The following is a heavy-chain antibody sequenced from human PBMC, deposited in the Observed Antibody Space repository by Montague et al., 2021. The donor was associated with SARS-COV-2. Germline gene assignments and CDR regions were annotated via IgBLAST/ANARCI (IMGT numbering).Heavy chain of an antibody. V-gene: IGHV4-59*02. D-gene: IGHD5-18*01. CDR1: VSCDSGSD. CDR3: ARETMTADAFDI. J-gene: IGHJ3*02. CDR2: FCSVKST. Sequence: SETLSLTCTSLVSCDSGSDRGCTRLSSSNVLKWYAYFCSVKSTDYNPSLKSRATISRDTSKNQFSLKVRSVTAADTAVYYCARETMTADAFDIWGQGTMVNVSS.